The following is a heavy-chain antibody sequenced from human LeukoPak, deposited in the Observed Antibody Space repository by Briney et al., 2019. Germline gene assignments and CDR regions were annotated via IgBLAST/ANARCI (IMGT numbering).Heavy chain of an antibody. CDR3: ARDDFGDGYNYAFDY. Sequence: GGSLRLSCAASGFTFSSYGMHWFRQAPGKGLEWVAVIWYDGSNKYYADSVKGRFTISRDNSKNTLYLQMNSLRAEDTAVYYCARDDFGDGYNYAFDYWGQGTLVTVSS. J-gene: IGHJ4*02. V-gene: IGHV3-33*01. D-gene: IGHD5-24*01. CDR2: IWYDGSNK. CDR1: GFTFSSYG.